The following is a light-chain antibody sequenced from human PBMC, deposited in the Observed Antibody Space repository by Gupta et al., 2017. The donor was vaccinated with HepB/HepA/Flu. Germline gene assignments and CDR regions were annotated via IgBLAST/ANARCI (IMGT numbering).Light chain of an antibody. J-gene: IGLJ2*01. V-gene: IGLV2-14*03. CDR2: DVN. CDR1: SSDVGGYNY. CDR3: SSYTSSNTLL. Sequence: QSALTQPASVSGSPGQSITTPCPGTSSDVGGYNYVPWYQQHPGKAPKPIIYDVNNRPSGVSSRFSGSGSGNTASLTLSGLQAEDEADYYCSSYTSSNTLLFGGGTKLTVL.